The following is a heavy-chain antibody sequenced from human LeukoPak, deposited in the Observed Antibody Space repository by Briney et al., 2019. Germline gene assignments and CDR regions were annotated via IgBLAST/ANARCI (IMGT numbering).Heavy chain of an antibody. CDR3: ARGGVAAKYYFDY. CDR2: IYYSGTT. CDR1: GGSITPLY. Sequence: SETLSLTCTVSGGSITPLYWSWIRQTPGKGLEFIGYIYYSGTTNYNPSLRSRVTLSVDTSKNQFSLKLSSVTAADTAVYYCARGGVAAKYYFDYWGPGTLVTVSS. D-gene: IGHD3-10*01. V-gene: IGHV4-59*11. J-gene: IGHJ4*02.